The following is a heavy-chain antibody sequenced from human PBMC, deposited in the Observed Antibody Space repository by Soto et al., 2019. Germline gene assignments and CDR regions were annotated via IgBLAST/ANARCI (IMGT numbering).Heavy chain of an antibody. CDR2: IYWDYHK. J-gene: IGHJ4*02. D-gene: IGHD5-18*01. CDR1: GFSLSTSGLG. CDR3: AHRSYGLLDY. V-gene: IGHV2-5*02. Sequence: QITLKESGPTLVKPTQNLTLTCTFSGFSLSTSGLGVGWIRQPPGKALEWLALIYWDYHKRYSPSLKSRLTITKDTSTNQVVLTMTNMDPVDTATYYCAHRSYGLLDYWGPGTLVTVSS.